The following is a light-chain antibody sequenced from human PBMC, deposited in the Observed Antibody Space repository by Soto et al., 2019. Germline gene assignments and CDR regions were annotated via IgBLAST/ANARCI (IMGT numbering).Light chain of an antibody. V-gene: IGKV1-5*03. CDR3: QQYNSYSYT. CDR2: KAS. Sequence: DIQMTQSPSTLSASVGDRVTITCRASQSISSWLAWYQQKPGKAPNLLIYKASSLESGVPSRFSGSGSGTESTLTISSLQPEDFATYYCQQYNSYSYTFGQGTKVEIK. J-gene: IGKJ1*01. CDR1: QSISSW.